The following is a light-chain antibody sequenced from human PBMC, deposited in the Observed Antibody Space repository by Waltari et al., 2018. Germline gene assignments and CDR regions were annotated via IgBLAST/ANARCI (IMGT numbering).Light chain of an antibody. V-gene: IGLV1-44*01. CDR2: RSD. Sequence: QSVLTQPPSASGTPGQGVTISCSGGASNIGNNVLNRYQQVAGKAPKLLIYRSDRRPAGVPDRFSGSKSGTSASLAISGLQSEDEADYYCAAWDDSLNGRWVFGGGTKVTVL. CDR1: ASNIGNNV. CDR3: AAWDDSLNGRWV. J-gene: IGLJ3*02.